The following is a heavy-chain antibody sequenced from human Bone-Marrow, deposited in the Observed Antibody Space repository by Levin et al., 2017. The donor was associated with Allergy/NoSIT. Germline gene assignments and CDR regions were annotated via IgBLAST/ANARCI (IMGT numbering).Heavy chain of an antibody. D-gene: IGHD3-10*01. V-gene: IGHV3-23*01. CDR3: AKAKFTTGFSGDN. CDR2: LIARGDET. Sequence: SCAASGFTFASYAMSWVRQPPGEGLEWVSTLIARGDETFYADSVKGRFTISRDTSKNTLYLQMNSLTAEDTAIYYCAKAKFTTGFSGDNWGQGTLVTVSS. J-gene: IGHJ4*02. CDR1: GFTFASYA.